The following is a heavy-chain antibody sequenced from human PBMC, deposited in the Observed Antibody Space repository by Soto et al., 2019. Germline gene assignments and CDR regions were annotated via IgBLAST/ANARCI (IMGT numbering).Heavy chain of an antibody. J-gene: IGHJ6*02. CDR2: IYPGDSDT. CDR1: GYSFTSYW. Sequence: GESRKISCKVSGYSFTSYWIGWLRQMPGKVLEWMGIIYPGDSDTRYSPSFQGQVTISADKSISTAYLQWSSLKASDTAMYYCARHTPGYSSSWYPETYYGMEVWGQGTTVIVS. CDR3: ARHTPGYSSSWYPETYYGMEV. D-gene: IGHD6-13*01. V-gene: IGHV5-51*01.